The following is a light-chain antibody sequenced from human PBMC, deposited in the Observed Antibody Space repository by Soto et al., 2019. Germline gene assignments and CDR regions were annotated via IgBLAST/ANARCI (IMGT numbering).Light chain of an antibody. Sequence: QSVLTQPPSTSGTPGLRVTVSCSGSCSNIGRYAVNWYQQLPGTAPKLLIYSNDQRPSGVPDRFSGSKSGTSVSLAISGLLSEDEADYYCAAWDDSLNGLVIGGGTKVTVL. CDR1: CSNIGRYA. V-gene: IGLV1-44*01. CDR3: AAWDDSLNGLV. CDR2: SND. J-gene: IGLJ3*02.